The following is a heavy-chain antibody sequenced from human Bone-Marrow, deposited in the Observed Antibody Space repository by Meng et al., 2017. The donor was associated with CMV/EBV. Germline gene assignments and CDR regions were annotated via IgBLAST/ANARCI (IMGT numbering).Heavy chain of an antibody. J-gene: IGHJ4*02. CDR3: ARLGKTYCSSTSYYDDEVIPFDY. Sequence: SETLSLTCTVSGGSISSSSYYWGWIRQPPGKGLEWIGSIDYSGSTYYNPSLKSRVTISVDTSKNQFSRKLSSVTAADTAVYYCARLGKTYCSSTSYYDDEVIPFDYWGQGTLVTVSS. D-gene: IGHD2-2*01. CDR1: GGSISSSSYY. CDR2: IDYSGST. V-gene: IGHV4-39*01.